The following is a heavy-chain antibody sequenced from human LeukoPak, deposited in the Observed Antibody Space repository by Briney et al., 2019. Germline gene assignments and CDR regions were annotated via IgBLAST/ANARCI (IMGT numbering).Heavy chain of an antibody. CDR2: IHHSGST. J-gene: IGHJ4*02. CDR3: ARHPSGSSFDD. CDR1: GASISISSYY. D-gene: IGHD3-22*01. V-gene: IGHV4-39*01. Sequence: KSSETLSLTCTVSGASISISSYYWGWIRQPPGRGLEWIATIHHSGSTYHNPSLKSRVTMSVDTSKNQFSLKLSSLTAADTAVYYCARHPSGSSFDDWGQGNLVTVSS.